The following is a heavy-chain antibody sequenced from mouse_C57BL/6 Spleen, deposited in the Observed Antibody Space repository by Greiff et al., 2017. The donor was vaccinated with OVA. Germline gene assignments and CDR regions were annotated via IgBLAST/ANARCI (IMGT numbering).Heavy chain of an antibody. J-gene: IGHJ3*01. CDR3: ARSRNWAWFAY. CDR2: IDPSDSYT. D-gene: IGHD4-1*01. V-gene: IGHV1-59*01. Sequence: QVQLQQPGAELVRPGTSVKLSCKASGYTFTSYWMHWVKQRPGQGLEWIGVIDPSDSYTNYNQKFKGKATLTVDTSSSTAYMQLSSLTSEDSAVYYCARSRNWAWFAYWGQGTLVTVSA. CDR1: GYTFTSYW.